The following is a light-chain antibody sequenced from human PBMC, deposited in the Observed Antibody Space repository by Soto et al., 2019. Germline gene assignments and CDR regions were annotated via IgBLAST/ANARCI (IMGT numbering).Light chain of an antibody. Sequence: EVVMTQSPATLSVSPGERVTLSCRASESVHRDLAWYQQKPGQGPSLLIYYASTWATGVPDRFTGSGSGTEFTLTISSLQSEDFGVYHWQHYGNWPQTFGPGTKVEIK. J-gene: IGKJ3*01. V-gene: IGKV3-15*01. CDR2: YAS. CDR3: QHYGNWPQT. CDR1: ESVHRD.